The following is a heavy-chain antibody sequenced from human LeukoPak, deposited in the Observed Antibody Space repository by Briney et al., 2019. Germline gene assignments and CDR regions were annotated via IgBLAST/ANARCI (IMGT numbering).Heavy chain of an antibody. J-gene: IGHJ4*02. Sequence: ASETLSLTCTVSGGSISSYYWSWIRQPPGKGLEYIGSIFHTGSADYNPSLKSRVTLSVDTSKNQFSLKLNSVTAADTAVYYCVREREKQWLFWGQGTLVPVSS. D-gene: IGHD6-19*01. V-gene: IGHV4-59*12. CDR2: IFHTGSA. CDR1: GGSISSYY. CDR3: VREREKQWLF.